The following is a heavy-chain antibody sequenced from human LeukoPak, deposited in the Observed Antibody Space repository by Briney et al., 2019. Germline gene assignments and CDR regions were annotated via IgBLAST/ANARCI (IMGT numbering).Heavy chain of an antibody. CDR2: ISSSSSYI. CDR3: ARDRGSSWYWRAYYFDY. CDR1: GFTFSSYS. Sequence: GGSLRLSCAASGFTFSSYSRNWVRQPPGKGLERVSSISSSSSYIYYADSVKGRFTISRDNAKNSLYLQMNSLRAEDTAVYYCARDRGSSWYWRAYYFDYWGQGTLVTVSS. J-gene: IGHJ4*02. D-gene: IGHD6-13*01. V-gene: IGHV3-21*01.